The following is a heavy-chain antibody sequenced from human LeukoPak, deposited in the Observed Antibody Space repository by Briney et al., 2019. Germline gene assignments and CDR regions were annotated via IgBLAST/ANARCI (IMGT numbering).Heavy chain of an antibody. Sequence: SETLSLTCTVSGGSISSSSYSWGWIRQPPGKGLEWIGSIYYSGSTYYNPSLKSRVTISVDTSKNQFSLKLSSVTAADTAVYYCARISRMTTVTTRDYWGQGTLVTVSS. D-gene: IGHD4-17*01. CDR3: ARISRMTTVTTRDY. J-gene: IGHJ4*02. CDR1: GGSISSSSYS. V-gene: IGHV4-39*01. CDR2: IYYSGST.